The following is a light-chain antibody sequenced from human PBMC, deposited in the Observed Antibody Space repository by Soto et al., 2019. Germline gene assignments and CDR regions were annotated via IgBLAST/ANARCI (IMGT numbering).Light chain of an antibody. CDR2: AIS. J-gene: IGKJ1*01. V-gene: IGKV3-20*01. CDR1: QSLNINY. CDR3: QHYGIQRK. Sequence: VLTHSPVTLSLSAGERSTLTCRASQSLNINYLAWYQHKSGQAPSILIYAISSRAPGIPDRFSGSGSGTDLTLTISRLETGDFAAYYCQHYGIQRKFGQGKKVDIK.